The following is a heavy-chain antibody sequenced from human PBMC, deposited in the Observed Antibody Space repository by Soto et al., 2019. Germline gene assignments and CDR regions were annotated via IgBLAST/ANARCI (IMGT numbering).Heavy chain of an antibody. CDR2: IYHSGST. D-gene: IGHD4-17*01. J-gene: IGHJ6*02. CDR1: GGSISSGGYS. Sequence: PSETLSLTCAVSGGSISSGGYSWSWVRQPPGKGLEWIGYIYHSGSTYYNPSLKSRVTISVDTSKNQFSLRLRSVTAADTAVYYCARDWTARWRGGMDVWGQGTTVTVSS. CDR3: ARDWTARWRGGMDV. V-gene: IGHV4-61*08.